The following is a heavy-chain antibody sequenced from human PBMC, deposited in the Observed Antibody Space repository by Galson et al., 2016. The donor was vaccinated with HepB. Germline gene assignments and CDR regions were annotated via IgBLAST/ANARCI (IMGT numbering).Heavy chain of an antibody. D-gene: IGHD2-2*01. V-gene: IGHV3-30*18. CDR3: AKAPSSESAMDSLVDF. Sequence: SLRLSCAASGFTFSTYGMHWVRQAPGKGLEWVAVITYDGSDKYYAESVKGRFTISRDTAKNTLYLQMTSLRDEDTAVYYCAKAPSSESAMDSLVDFWGQGTLVTVSS. CDR2: ITYDGSDK. J-gene: IGHJ4*02. CDR1: GFTFSTYG.